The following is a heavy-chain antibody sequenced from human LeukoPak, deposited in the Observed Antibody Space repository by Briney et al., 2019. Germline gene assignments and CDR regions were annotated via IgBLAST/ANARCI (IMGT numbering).Heavy chain of an antibody. CDR2: IWYDGSNK. Sequence: GGSLRLSCAASGFTFSSYGMHCVRQAPGKGLEWVAVIWYDGSNKYYADSVKGRFTISRDNSKNTLYLQMNSLRAEDTAVYYCARERQQLVFWFDPWGQGTLVTVSS. J-gene: IGHJ5*02. CDR1: GFTFSSYG. CDR3: ARERQQLVFWFDP. D-gene: IGHD6-13*01. V-gene: IGHV3-33*01.